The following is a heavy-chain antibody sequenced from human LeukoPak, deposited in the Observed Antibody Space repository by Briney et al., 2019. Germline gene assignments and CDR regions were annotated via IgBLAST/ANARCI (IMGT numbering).Heavy chain of an antibody. CDR2: IKPDGSGT. D-gene: IGHD2-21*01. CDR3: AKENGAAVISHFDY. J-gene: IGHJ4*02. Sequence: PGGSLRLSCAASGFTFSNFWMNWVRQAPGKGLEWVANIKPDGSGTYYVDSVKGRFTISRDNAQNSLYLQMNSLRAEDTAVYYCAKENGAAVISHFDYWGQGTLVTVSS. V-gene: IGHV3-7*05. CDR1: GFTFSNFW.